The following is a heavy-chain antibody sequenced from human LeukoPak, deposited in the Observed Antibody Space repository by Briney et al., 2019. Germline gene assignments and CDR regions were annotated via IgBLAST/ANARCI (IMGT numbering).Heavy chain of an antibody. CDR1: GGTFSSYA. D-gene: IGHD3-3*02. Sequence: ASVKVSCKASGGTFSSYAISWVRQAPGQGLEWMGRINPNSGGTNYAQKFQGRVTMTRDTSISTAYMELSRLRSDDTAVYYCAREHFLNVWGQGTTVTVSS. J-gene: IGHJ6*02. V-gene: IGHV1-2*06. CDR2: INPNSGGT. CDR3: AREHFLNV.